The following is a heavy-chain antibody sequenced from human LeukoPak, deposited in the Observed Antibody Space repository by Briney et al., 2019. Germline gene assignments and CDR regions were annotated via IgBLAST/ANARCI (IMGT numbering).Heavy chain of an antibody. CDR1: GGSISSYY. D-gene: IGHD3-22*01. Sequence: SETLSLTCTVSGGSISSYYWSWIRQPPGKGLEWIGYIYYSGSTNYNPSLKSRVTISVDTSKNQFSLKLSSATAADTAVYYCARTYDSSKNDAFDIWGQGTMVTVSS. CDR3: ARTYDSSKNDAFDI. J-gene: IGHJ3*02. CDR2: IYYSGST. V-gene: IGHV4-59*01.